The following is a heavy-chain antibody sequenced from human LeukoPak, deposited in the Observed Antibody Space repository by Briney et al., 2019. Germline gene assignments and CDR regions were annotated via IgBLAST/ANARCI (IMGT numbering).Heavy chain of an antibody. CDR2: IIPIFGTA. J-gene: IGHJ6*03. Sequence: ASVKVSCKASGGTFSSYAISWVRQAPGQGLEWMGGIIPIFGTANYAQKFQGRVTITTDESTSTAYMELSSLRSEDTAVYYCARESHNCSGSSCYFGYYYMDVWGKGTTVTVSS. CDR1: GGTFSSYA. D-gene: IGHD2-15*01. CDR3: ARESHNCSGSSCYFGYYYMDV. V-gene: IGHV1-69*05.